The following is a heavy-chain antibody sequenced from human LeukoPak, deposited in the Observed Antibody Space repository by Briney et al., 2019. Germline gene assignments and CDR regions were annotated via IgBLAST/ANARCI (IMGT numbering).Heavy chain of an antibody. D-gene: IGHD2-15*01. CDR1: GFTFSSCW. V-gene: IGHV3-74*01. J-gene: IGHJ4*02. CDR3: ARDFECSGGSCHPTPLPY. CDR2: INSDGSST. Sequence: PGGSLRLSCAASGFTFSSCWMHWVRQAPGKGLVWVSRINSDGSSTSYADSVKGRFTISRDNAKNTLYLQMNSLRAEDTAVYYCARDFECSGGSCHPTPLPYWGQGTLVTVSS.